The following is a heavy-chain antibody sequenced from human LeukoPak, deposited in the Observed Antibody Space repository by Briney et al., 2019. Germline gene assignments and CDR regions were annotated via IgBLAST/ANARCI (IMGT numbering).Heavy chain of an antibody. CDR1: GDFITAYYWS. CDR3: AHYDYGDSPTVDYFDY. CDR2: IYWDDDK. V-gene: IGHV2-5*08. Sequence: TLSLTCTVSGDFITAYYWSWIRQPPGKALEWLALIYWDDDKRYSPSLKSRITITKDTSKNQVVLTMTNMDPVDTATYYCAHYDYGDSPTVDYFDYWGQGTLVTVSS. J-gene: IGHJ4*02. D-gene: IGHD4-17*01.